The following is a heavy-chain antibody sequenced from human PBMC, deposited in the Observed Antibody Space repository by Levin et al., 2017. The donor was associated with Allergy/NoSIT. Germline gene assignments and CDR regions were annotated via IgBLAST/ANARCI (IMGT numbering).Heavy chain of an antibody. CDR3: ARDSVLRVVAAQPSSFDI. J-gene: IGHJ3*02. Sequence: PGGSLRLSCAASGFTFSSYEMNWVRQAPGKGLEWVSYISSTSRTIYYADSVKGRFTISRDNAKNSLYLQMNSLRAGDTAIYYCARDSVLRVVAAQPSSFDIWGQGTMVTVS. CDR2: ISSTSRTI. V-gene: IGHV3-48*03. D-gene: IGHD2-15*01. CDR1: GFTFSSYE.